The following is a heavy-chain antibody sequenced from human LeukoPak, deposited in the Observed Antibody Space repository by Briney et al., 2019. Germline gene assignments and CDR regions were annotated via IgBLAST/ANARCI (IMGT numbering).Heavy chain of an antibody. Sequence: GASVKVSCKVSGYTLTELSMHWVRQAPGNGLEGMGGFEREDGETIYAQKFQGRVTMTEDTSTDTAYMELSSLRSEDTAVYYCAANYYDSSGPCDYWGQGTLVTVSS. CDR3: AANYYDSSGPCDY. CDR2: FEREDGET. J-gene: IGHJ4*02. CDR1: GYTLTELS. V-gene: IGHV1-24*01. D-gene: IGHD3-22*01.